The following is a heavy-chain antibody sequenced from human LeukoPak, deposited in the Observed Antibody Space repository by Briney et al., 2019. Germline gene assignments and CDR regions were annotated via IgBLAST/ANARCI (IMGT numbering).Heavy chain of an antibody. D-gene: IGHD6-13*01. Sequence: ASVKVSCKASGYTFTSYDINWVRQATGQGLEWMGWMNPNSGNTGYAQKFQGRVTMTRNTSISTDYMELSSLRSEDTAVYYCAREAIAAAGTGYYFYMDVWGKGTTVTISS. V-gene: IGHV1-8*01. CDR2: MNPNSGNT. CDR1: GYTFTSYD. CDR3: AREAIAAAGTGYYFYMDV. J-gene: IGHJ6*03.